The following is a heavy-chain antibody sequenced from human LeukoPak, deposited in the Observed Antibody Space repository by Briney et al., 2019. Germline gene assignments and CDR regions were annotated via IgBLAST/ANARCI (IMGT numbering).Heavy chain of an antibody. V-gene: IGHV4-34*01. CDR3: ARRKRWPTWRDC. Sequence: PSETLSLTCAVYGGSFSGYYWSWIRQPPGKGLNWIGEINHSGSTNYNPSLKSRVTISVDTSKNQFSLKMSSVTAADTAVYYCARRKRWPTWRDCWGQGTLVTVSS. D-gene: IGHD6-19*01. CDR1: GGSFSGYY. CDR2: INHSGST. J-gene: IGHJ4*02.